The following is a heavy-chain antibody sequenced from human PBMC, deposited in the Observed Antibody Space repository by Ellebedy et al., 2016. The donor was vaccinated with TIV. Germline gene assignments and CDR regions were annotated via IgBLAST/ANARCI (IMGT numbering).Heavy chain of an antibody. CDR2: ISADSKNT. CDR3: ARDSPSWNDALDT. V-gene: IGHV1-18*04. J-gene: IGHJ3*02. CDR1: GYTFTAFG. Sequence: AASVKVSCKASGYTFTAFGITWVRQAPGQGLEWLGWISADSKNTIYAQKVQGRVTMTTDTSISTAYMDLRSLRSDDTAVYYCARDSPSWNDALDTWGQGTMVTVS. D-gene: IGHD1-1*01.